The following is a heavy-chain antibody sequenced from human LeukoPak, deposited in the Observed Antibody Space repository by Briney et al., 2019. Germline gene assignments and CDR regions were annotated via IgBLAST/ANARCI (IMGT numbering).Heavy chain of an antibody. D-gene: IGHD5-18*01. CDR3: ARGSRYSYGELDY. CDR1: GFTFSTYA. V-gene: IGHV3-48*01. Sequence: GGSLRLSCATSGFTFSTYAMNWVRQAPGNGLEWVSYISSSSSSTIYYADSVKGRFTISRDNAKKSLYLQMNSLRAEDTAVYYCARGSRYSYGELDYWGQRTLVTVSS. CDR2: ISSSSSSTI. J-gene: IGHJ4*02.